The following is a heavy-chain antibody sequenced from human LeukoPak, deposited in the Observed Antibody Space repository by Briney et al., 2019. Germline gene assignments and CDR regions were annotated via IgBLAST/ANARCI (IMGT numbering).Heavy chain of an antibody. CDR2: ISSSGRTI. D-gene: IGHD4-17*01. CDR3: ARVGYSDESIDY. J-gene: IGHJ4*02. V-gene: IGHV3-48*03. CDR1: GFTFSSYE. Sequence: GGSLRLSCAASGFTFSSYEMNWVRKAPGKGLEWVSYISSSGRTIYYADSVKGRFTISRDNAKNSLYLQMNSLRVEDTAVYYCARVGYSDESIDYWGQGTLVTVSS.